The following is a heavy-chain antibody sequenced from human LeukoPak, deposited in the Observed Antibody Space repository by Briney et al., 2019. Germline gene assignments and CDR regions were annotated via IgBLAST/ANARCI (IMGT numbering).Heavy chain of an antibody. J-gene: IGHJ4*02. CDR1: EFIFGAYW. V-gene: IGHV3-7*01. CDR2: INQDGSET. CDR3: VRSLQKFGTRDY. Sequence: GGSLTLSCAGSEFIFGAYWMTWVRQAPGKGLEWVAHINQDGSETYYMDSVKGRFTISRDNAKKSVFLQMNSLTAEDTALYYCVRSLQKFGTRDYWGQGTPVTVSS. D-gene: IGHD3-10*01.